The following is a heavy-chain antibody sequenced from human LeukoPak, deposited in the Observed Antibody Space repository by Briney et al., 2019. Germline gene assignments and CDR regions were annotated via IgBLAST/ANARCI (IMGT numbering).Heavy chain of an antibody. CDR2: ISGSGGST. CDR1: GFTFSSYA. Sequence: GGSLRLSCAASGFTFSSYAMGWVRQAPGKGLEWVSAISGSGGSTYYADSVKGRFTISRDNSKNTLYLQMNSLRAEDTAVYYCAKGLAVARYYFDYWGQGTLVTVSS. J-gene: IGHJ4*02. D-gene: IGHD6-19*01. CDR3: AKGLAVARYYFDY. V-gene: IGHV3-23*01.